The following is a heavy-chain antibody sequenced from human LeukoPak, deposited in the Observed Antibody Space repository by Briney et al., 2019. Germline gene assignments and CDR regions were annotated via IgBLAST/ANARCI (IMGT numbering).Heavy chain of an antibody. CDR3: ATDIVVVPADYFDY. Sequence: GGSLRLSCAASGFTFSSYGMHWVRQAPGKGLEWVAVISYDGSNKYYADSVKGRFTISRDNSKNTLYLQMNSLRAEDTAVYYCATDIVVVPADYFDYWGQGTLVTVSS. CDR1: GFTFSSYG. CDR2: ISYDGSNK. D-gene: IGHD2-2*01. V-gene: IGHV3-30*03. J-gene: IGHJ4*02.